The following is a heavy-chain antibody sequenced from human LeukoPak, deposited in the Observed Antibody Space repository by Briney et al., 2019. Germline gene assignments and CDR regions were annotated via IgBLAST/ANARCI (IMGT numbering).Heavy chain of an antibody. CDR1: GGSFSGYY. Sequence: SETLSLTCAVYGGSFSGYYWSWIRQPPGKGLEWIGEINHSGSTNYNPSPKSRVTISVDTSKNQFSLKLSSVTAADTAVYYCARSIVATTTPFYFDYWGQGTLVTVSS. CDR3: ARSIVATTTPFYFDY. CDR2: INHSGST. D-gene: IGHD5-12*01. J-gene: IGHJ4*02. V-gene: IGHV4-34*01.